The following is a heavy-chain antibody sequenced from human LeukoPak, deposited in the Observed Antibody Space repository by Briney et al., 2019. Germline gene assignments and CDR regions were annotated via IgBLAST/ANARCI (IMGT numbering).Heavy chain of an antibody. J-gene: IGHJ4*02. Sequence: GASVKVSCKASGGTFSSYAISWVRQAPGQGLEWMGGIIPIFGTANYAQKFQGRVTITADKSTSTAYMELSSLGSEDTAVCYCARDPDTSMTLDHWGQGTLVTVSS. D-gene: IGHD5-18*01. V-gene: IGHV1-69*06. CDR2: IIPIFGTA. CDR1: GGTFSSYA. CDR3: ARDPDTSMTLDH.